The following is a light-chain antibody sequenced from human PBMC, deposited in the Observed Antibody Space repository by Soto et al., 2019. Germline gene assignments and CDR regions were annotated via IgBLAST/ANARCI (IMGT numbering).Light chain of an antibody. CDR2: DAS. V-gene: IGKV1-5*01. CDR1: QSISSW. CDR3: QQYGSSPTWT. J-gene: IGKJ1*01. Sequence: DIQRTQSPSTLSASVGDRVTITCRASQSISSWLAWYQQKPGKAPKLLIYDASSLESGVPSRFSGSGSGTDFTLTISRLEPEDSAVYYCQQYGSSPTWTFGQGTKVDIK.